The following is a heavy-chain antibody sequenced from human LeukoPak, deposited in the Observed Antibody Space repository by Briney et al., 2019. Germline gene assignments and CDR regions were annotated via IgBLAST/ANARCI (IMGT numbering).Heavy chain of an antibody. Sequence: SETLSLTCTVSGGSISSSSYYWGWIRQPPGKGLEWIGSIYYSGSTYYNPSLKSRVTISVDTSKNQFSLKLSSVTAADTAVYYCARQCIAAAGRISRNHGNPHLCWFDPWGQGTLVTVSS. CDR3: ARQCIAAAGRISRNHGNPHLCWFDP. J-gene: IGHJ5*02. CDR2: IYYSGST. V-gene: IGHV4-39*01. D-gene: IGHD6-13*01. CDR1: GGSISSSSYY.